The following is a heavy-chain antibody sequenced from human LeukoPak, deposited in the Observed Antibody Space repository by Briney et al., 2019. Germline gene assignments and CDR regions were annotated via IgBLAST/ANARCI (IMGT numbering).Heavy chain of an antibody. CDR3: TRNGYGSY. Sequence: GGSLRLSCAASGFTFSSYWMSWVRQAPGKGLEWVATIKLDGSDDIYVDSVKGRFTISRDNAKNSLYLQMNSLRVEDTAVYHCTRNGYGSYWGQGTLVTVSS. V-gene: IGHV3-7*04. J-gene: IGHJ4*02. D-gene: IGHD5-12*01. CDR2: IKLDGSDD. CDR1: GFTFSSYW.